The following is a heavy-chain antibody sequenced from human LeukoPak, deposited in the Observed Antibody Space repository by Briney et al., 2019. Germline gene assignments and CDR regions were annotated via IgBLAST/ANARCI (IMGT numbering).Heavy chain of an antibody. Sequence: GGSLRLSCAASGLTFSKYSMTWVRQAPGKGLEWVSFIDTSSTTMYYTDSVKGRFTISRDNAKNSLYLQTNSLRAEDTAVYYCARNGDSSGYYFDYWGQGTLVTVSS. CDR2: IDTSSTTM. CDR3: ARNGDSSGYYFDY. CDR1: GLTFSKYS. D-gene: IGHD3-22*01. V-gene: IGHV3-48*04. J-gene: IGHJ4*02.